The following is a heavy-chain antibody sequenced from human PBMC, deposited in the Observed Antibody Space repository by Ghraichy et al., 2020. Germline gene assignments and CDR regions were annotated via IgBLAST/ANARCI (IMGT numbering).Heavy chain of an antibody. V-gene: IGHV3-23*01. CDR2: ISGSGGST. CDR1: GFTFSSYA. CDR3: AKHNYVWGSYPRDY. D-gene: IGHD3-16*02. J-gene: IGHJ4*02. Sequence: GGSLRLSCAASGFTFSSYAMSWVRQAPGKGLEWVSAISGSGGSTYYADSVKGRFTISRDNSKNTLYLQMNSLRAEDTAVYYCAKHNYVWGSYPRDYWGQGTLVTVSS.